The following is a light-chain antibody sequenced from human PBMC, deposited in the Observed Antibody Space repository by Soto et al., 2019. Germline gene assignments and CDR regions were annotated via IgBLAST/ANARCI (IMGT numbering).Light chain of an antibody. CDR1: NSDVGSYNL. J-gene: IGLJ1*01. CDR2: EVS. CDR3: CSYAGSSSYV. V-gene: IGLV2-23*02. Sequence: QPVLTQPVSVSGAPGQAITLFRTGNNSDVGSYNLVSWYQQHPGKAPKLMIYEVSKRPSGVSNRFSGSKSGNTASLTISGLQAEDEADYYCCSYAGSSSYVFGTGTKVTVL.